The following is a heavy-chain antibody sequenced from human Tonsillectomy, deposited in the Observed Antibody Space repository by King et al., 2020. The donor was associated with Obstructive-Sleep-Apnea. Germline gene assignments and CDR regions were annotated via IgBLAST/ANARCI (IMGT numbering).Heavy chain of an antibody. V-gene: IGHV3-30*04. Sequence: VQLVESGGGVVQPGRSLRLSCAASGFTLSSYAMHWVRQAPGKGLEWVALISYDGSRNFYADSVKGRFTTSRDNSKNTLSLQMNSLGDEDTAVYYCARGCSSTTCYGGRDSWGQGTLVTVSS. J-gene: IGHJ4*02. D-gene: IGHD2-2*01. CDR2: ISYDGSRN. CDR3: ARGCSSTTCYGGRDS. CDR1: GFTLSSYA.